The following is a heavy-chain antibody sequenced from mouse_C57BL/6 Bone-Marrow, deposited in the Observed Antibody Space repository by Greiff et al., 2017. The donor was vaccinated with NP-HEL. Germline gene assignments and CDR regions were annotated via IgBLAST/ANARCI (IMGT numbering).Heavy chain of an antibody. CDR2: ISSCGSYT. CDR3: ARRGPWYCDV. V-gene: IGHV5-6*01. CDR1: GLTFSSYG. Sequence: EVQLVESGGYLVKPGGSLKLSCAAAGLTFSSYGMSWVRQTPDKRLEWVATISSCGSYTYYPDNVKGRFTNTRANDKNALYLQMGSLKSEDTAMYYCARRGPWYCDVWGTGTTVTVYS. D-gene: IGHD3-3*01. J-gene: IGHJ1*02.